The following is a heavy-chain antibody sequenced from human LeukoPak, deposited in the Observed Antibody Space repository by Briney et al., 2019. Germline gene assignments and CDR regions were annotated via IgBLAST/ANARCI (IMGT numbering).Heavy chain of an antibody. Sequence: GASVKVSCKASGYTVTRYGISWVRQAPGQGLEWMGWLSAYNGNTNYAQKLQGRVTMTTDTSTSTAYMELRSLRSDDTAVYYCARDRDYGSGSYYLPRIDYWGQGTLVTVSS. CDR3: ARDRDYGSGSYYLPRIDY. CDR2: LSAYNGNT. V-gene: IGHV1-18*04. D-gene: IGHD3-10*01. CDR1: GYTVTRYG. J-gene: IGHJ4*02.